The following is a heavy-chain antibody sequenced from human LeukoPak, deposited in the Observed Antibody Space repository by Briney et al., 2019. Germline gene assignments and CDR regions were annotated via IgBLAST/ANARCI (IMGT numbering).Heavy chain of an antibody. CDR3: ARELGSGTYGEYYFDY. D-gene: IGHD1-26*01. CDR2: INPNSGGT. V-gene: IGHV1-2*02. Sequence: ASVKVSCKASGYTFTGYYMHWVRQASGQGLEWMGWINPNSGGTNYAQKFQGRVTMTRDTSISTAYMELSRLRSDDTAVYYCARELGSGTYGEYYFDYWGQGTLVTVSS. CDR1: GYTFTGYY. J-gene: IGHJ4*02.